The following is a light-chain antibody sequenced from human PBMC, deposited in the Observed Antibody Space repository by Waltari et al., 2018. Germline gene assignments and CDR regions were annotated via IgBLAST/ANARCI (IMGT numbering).Light chain of an antibody. CDR2: GAS. V-gene: IGKV1-8*01. J-gene: IGKJ2*01. Sequence: AFRMTQSPSSLSASTGDRVTITCRASQDIRSYLAWYQQKPGKAPKLLIYGASTLQSGVPSRFSGSGSGTEFTLTISWLQSEDSASYYCQQYYAYPRTFGQGPSWRSN. CDR1: QDIRSY. CDR3: QQYYAYPRT.